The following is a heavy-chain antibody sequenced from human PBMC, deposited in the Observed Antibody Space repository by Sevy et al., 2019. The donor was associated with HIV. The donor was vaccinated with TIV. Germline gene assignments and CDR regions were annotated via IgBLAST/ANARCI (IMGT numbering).Heavy chain of an antibody. J-gene: IGHJ4*02. CDR1: GFSFSHYA. Sequence: GGSLRLSCAVSGFSFSHYAFHWVRQAPGKGLEWVSLISYDGTYKYYADSVKGRFTISRENSKNTLYLQMNSLRGNDTAVYYCARVAVSYCTNDYYHRFDYWGPGALVTVSS. D-gene: IGHD2-8*01. CDR3: ARVAVSYCTNDYYHRFDY. V-gene: IGHV3-30-3*01. CDR2: ISYDGTYK.